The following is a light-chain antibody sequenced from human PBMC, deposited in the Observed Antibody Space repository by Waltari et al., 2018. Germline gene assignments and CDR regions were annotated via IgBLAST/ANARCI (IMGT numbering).Light chain of an antibody. CDR3: LQSSSLPIT. CDR1: ESIGTS. V-gene: IGKV6-21*02. Sequence: EIAVSPSHDCTSVTAKEQVTVTCRASESIGTSLHWYQQKPDQSPKLLIKYASPSISGVPSRFSCSGSETEFTLTINSLEAEDVATYYCLQSSSLPITFGQGTRLEI. J-gene: IGKJ5*01. CDR2: YAS.